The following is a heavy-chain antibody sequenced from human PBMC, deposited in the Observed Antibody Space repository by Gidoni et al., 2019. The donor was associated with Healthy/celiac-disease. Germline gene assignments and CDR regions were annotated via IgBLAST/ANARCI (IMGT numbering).Heavy chain of an antibody. CDR2: IIPIFGTA. CDR1: GGTFSSYA. J-gene: IGHJ5*02. V-gene: IGHV1-69*01. CDR3: ARSPRVVVAAKGYWFDP. D-gene: IGHD2-15*01. Sequence: QVQLVQSGAEVKKPGSSVKVSCKASGGTFSSYAISWVRQAPGQGLEWMGGIIPIFGTANYAQKFQGRVTITADESTSTAYMELSSLRSEDTAVYYCARSPRVVVAAKGYWFDPWGQGTLVTVSS.